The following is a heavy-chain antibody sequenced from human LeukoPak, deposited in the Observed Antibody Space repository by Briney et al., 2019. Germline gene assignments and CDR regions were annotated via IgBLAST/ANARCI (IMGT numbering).Heavy chain of an antibody. J-gene: IGHJ4*02. CDR2: ISGSGGST. D-gene: IGHD6-13*01. CDR3: AKQKGDSSSWYYFDY. V-gene: IGHV3-23*01. CDR1: GFTFSSYA. Sequence: GGSLRLSCAASGFTFSSYAMSWVRQAPGKGLEWVSAISGSGGSTYYADSVKGRFTISRDNSKNTLYLQMNSLRAEDTAVYYCAKQKGDSSSWYYFDYWGQGTLVTASS.